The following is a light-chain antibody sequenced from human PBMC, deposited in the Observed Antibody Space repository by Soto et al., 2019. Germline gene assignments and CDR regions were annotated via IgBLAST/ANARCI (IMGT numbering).Light chain of an antibody. CDR2: DAS. CDR3: QRYNNIPRT. CDR1: QAISNY. Sequence: DIQMTQSPSSLSASVGDRVTITCRASQAISNYLAWYQQRPGQPPRLMIYDASTLQSGVSSRFSGSRSGTDFTLTISNLQPEDVATDYCQRYNNIPRTFGQGTKVQIK. V-gene: IGKV1-27*01. J-gene: IGKJ1*01.